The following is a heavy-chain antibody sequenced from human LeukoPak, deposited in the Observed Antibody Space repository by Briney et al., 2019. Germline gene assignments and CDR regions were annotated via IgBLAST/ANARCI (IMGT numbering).Heavy chain of an antibody. CDR2: IDWDDDK. Sequence: SGPALVKPTQTLTLACTFSGFSLSTSGMCVSWMRQPPGKALEWLARIDWDDDKYYSTSLKTRLTISKDTSKNQVVLTMTNMDPVDTATYYCARIMVRGVYKDVWGQGNTVTVSS. V-gene: IGHV2-70*11. J-gene: IGHJ6*02. CDR3: ARIMVRGVYKDV. CDR1: GFSLSTSGMC. D-gene: IGHD3-10*01.